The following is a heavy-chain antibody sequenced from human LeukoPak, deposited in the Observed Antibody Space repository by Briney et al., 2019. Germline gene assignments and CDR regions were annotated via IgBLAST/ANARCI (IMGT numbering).Heavy chain of an antibody. V-gene: IGHV3-7*05. D-gene: IGHD3-10*01. J-gene: IGHJ5*02. CDR2: IKPDGSEK. Sequence: GGSLRLSCVASGSTFRNYWMTWVRQAPGKGLEWVANIKPDGSEKYYVDSVRGRFTISRDNAKDSLYLQMNRLRAEDTAVYYCVRGSSGNVVRGVAWAWFDPWGQGTLVTVSS. CDR1: GSTFRNYW. CDR3: VRGSSGNVVRGVAWAWFDP.